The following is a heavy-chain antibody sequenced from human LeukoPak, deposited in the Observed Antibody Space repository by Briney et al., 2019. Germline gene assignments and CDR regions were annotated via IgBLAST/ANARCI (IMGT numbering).Heavy chain of an antibody. Sequence: GGTLRLSCAASGFTFSSYSMNWVRQAPGKGLEWVSSIGTRSSSIYYADSVKGRFTISRDNAKNSLYLQMNSLRAEDTAVYYCAREDGEQAFDYWGQGTLVTVSS. V-gene: IGHV3-21*01. D-gene: IGHD5-24*01. CDR1: GFTFSSYS. CDR2: IGTRSSSI. J-gene: IGHJ4*02. CDR3: AREDGEQAFDY.